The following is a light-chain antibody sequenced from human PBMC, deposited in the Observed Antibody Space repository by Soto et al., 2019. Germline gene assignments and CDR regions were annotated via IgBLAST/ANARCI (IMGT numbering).Light chain of an antibody. J-gene: IGKJ1*01. CDR1: QTISSW. CDR2: KAS. Sequence: DIQMTQSPSTLSASVGDRVTITCRASQTISSWLAWYQQKPGKAPKLLVYKASSLESGVPSRFSGSGSGTGVTLTISSLQPDDFATYYCQQYLTYVTFGQGTKVEIK. V-gene: IGKV1-5*03. CDR3: QQYLTYVT.